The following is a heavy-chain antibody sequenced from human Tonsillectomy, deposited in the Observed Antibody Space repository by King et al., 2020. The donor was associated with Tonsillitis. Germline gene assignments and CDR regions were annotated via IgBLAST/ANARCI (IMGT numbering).Heavy chain of an antibody. CDR3: ARLSGGFGEFDWFDP. V-gene: IGHV5-51*01. D-gene: IGHD3-10*01. CDR2: IFPGDSDT. CDR1: GYSFAYYW. J-gene: IGHJ5*02. Sequence: QLVQSGAEVKKPGESLKISCKGSGYSFAYYWIGWVRQMPGNGLEWMGIIFPGDSDTRYSPSFQGQVTISAAKSIRTAYLQWSSLKASDTAMYYCARLSGGFGEFDWFDPWGQGTLVTVSS.